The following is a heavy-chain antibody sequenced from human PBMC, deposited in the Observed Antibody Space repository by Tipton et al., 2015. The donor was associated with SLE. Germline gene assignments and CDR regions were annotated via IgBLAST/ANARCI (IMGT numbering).Heavy chain of an antibody. CDR1: GFTFSIYD. V-gene: IGHV3-30*03. D-gene: IGHD6-13*01. CDR3: ARVIAAPPYGMDV. J-gene: IGHJ6*02. Sequence: SLRLSCAASGFTFSIYDMHWVRQAPGKGLEWVAVVSDDGGIQHYADSVKGRFTISRDSSKKTLYLQMNSLRVDDTAVYYCARVIAAPPYGMDVWGHGTTVTVSS. CDR2: VSDDGGIQ.